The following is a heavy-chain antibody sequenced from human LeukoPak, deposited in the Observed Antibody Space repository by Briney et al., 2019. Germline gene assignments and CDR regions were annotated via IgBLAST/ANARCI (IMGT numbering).Heavy chain of an antibody. Sequence: ASVKLSCKASGYTFTSYCISWVRQAPGQGLEWMGWISAYNGNTNYAQKLQGRVTMTTDTSTSTAYMELRSLRSDDTAVYYCARYSGSYTRGYFDYWGQGTLVTVSS. CDR3: ARYSGSYTRGYFDY. J-gene: IGHJ4*02. D-gene: IGHD1-26*01. V-gene: IGHV1-18*01. CDR2: ISAYNGNT. CDR1: GYTFTSYC.